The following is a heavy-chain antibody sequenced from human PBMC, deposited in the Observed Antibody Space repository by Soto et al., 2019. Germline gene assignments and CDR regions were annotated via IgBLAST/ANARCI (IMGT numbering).Heavy chain of an antibody. V-gene: IGHV1-69*13. J-gene: IGHJ4*02. CDR2: IILPFGTP. Sequence: SVKVSCKASGGSFSNNAISWVRQAPGQGLEWMGVIILPFGTPNYAQTFQGRVTITADESMTTAYMELSGLRSEDTAVYYCARGPDYEGYFDYWGRGTLVTVSS. D-gene: IGHD4-17*01. CDR1: GGSFSNNA. CDR3: ARGPDYEGYFDY.